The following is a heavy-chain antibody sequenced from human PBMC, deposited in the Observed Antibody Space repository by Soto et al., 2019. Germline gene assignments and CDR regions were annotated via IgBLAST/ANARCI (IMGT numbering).Heavy chain of an antibody. CDR3: ERDRSATAHTSIDY. CDR1: GFTFSSYE. D-gene: IGHD4-4*01. CDR2: INYDGSRT. V-gene: IGHV3-48*03. Sequence: LRLSCATSGFTFSSYEMNWVRQAPGKGLDWVSYINYDGSRTVYPDFVKGRFTISRDNAKNSLYLQMNSLRVDDTAVYYCERDRSATAHTSIDYWGHGTQVTVSS. J-gene: IGHJ4*01.